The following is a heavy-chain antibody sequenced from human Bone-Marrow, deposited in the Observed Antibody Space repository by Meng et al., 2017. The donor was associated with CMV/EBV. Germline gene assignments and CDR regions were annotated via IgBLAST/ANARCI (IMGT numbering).Heavy chain of an antibody. CDR1: GFTFSSYV. Sequence: GGSLRLSCAASGFTFSSYVMSWVRQAPGKGLEWVSGISGSGGSTHYADSVKGRFTISRDNAKNSLYLQMNSLRAEDTAVYYCARSAGPLYSSSSRYYYGMDVWGQGTTVTVSS. V-gene: IGHV3-23*01. CDR2: ISGSGGST. D-gene: IGHD6-6*01. J-gene: IGHJ6*02. CDR3: ARSAGPLYSSSSRYYYGMDV.